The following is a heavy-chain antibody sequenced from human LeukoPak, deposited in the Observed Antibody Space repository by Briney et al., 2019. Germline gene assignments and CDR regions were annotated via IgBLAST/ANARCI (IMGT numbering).Heavy chain of an antibody. Sequence: SETLSLTCTVSGGSISSYYWSWIRQPAGKAPEWIGRIYSSGIINYNPSLKSRVTMSLDNSKNQLSLKLSYVTAADTAVYYCARDTGKSGYPDYWGQGTLVTVSS. J-gene: IGHJ4*02. CDR1: GGSISSYY. CDR2: IYSSGII. V-gene: IGHV4-4*07. CDR3: ARDTGKSGYPDY. D-gene: IGHD3-3*01.